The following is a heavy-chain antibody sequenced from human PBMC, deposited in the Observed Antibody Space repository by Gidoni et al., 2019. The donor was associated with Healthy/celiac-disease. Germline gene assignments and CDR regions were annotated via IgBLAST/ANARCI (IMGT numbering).Heavy chain of an antibody. J-gene: IGHJ6*02. Sequence: EVQLVESGGGLVPPGGSLRLSCAASGFTFSSYDMPWVRQATGKGLEWVSAIGTAGDTYYPGSVKGRFTISRENAKNSLYLQMNSLRAGDTAVYYCARFGGTRDYYYYGMDVWGQGTTVTVSS. D-gene: IGHD3-10*01. V-gene: IGHV3-13*01. CDR3: ARFGGTRDYYYYGMDV. CDR2: IGTAGDT. CDR1: GFTFSSYD.